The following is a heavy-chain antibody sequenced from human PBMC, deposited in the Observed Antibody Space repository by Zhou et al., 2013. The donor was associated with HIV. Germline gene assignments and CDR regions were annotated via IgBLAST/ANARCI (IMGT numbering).Heavy chain of an antibody. CDR1: GYTFTSYG. Sequence: QVQLVQSGTEVKKPGTSVKVSCKASGYTFTSYGISWVRQAPGQGLEWMGWISAYNGNTNYAQKLQGRVTMTTDTSTSTAYMELRSLRSDDTAVYYCARVVIGYSNDYYMDVWGKGTTVTVSS. CDR3: ARVVIGYSNDYYMDV. D-gene: IGHD4-4*01. CDR2: ISAYNGNT. V-gene: IGHV1-18*01. J-gene: IGHJ6*03.